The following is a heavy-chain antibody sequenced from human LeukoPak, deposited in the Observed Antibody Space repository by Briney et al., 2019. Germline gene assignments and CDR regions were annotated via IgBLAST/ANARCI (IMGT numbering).Heavy chain of an antibody. CDR1: GGSIGSSNW. CDR3: ARGITMTHEVWFDP. Sequence: SGTLSLTCAVSGGSIGSSNWWSWVRQPPGKGLEWIGEIYHSGSTNYNSSLKSRVTISVDKSKNQFSLKLSSVTAADTAVYYCARGITMTHEVWFDPWGQGTLVTVSS. CDR2: IYHSGST. J-gene: IGHJ5*02. D-gene: IGHD3-22*01. V-gene: IGHV4-4*02.